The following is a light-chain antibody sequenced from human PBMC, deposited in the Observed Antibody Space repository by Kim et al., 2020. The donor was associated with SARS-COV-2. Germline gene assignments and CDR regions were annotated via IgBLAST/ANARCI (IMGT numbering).Light chain of an antibody. CDR1: QSISSN. J-gene: IGKJ2*01. CDR3: QQYNNWPPYT. Sequence: EVVMTQSPVTLSVSPGERATLSCRASQSISSNLAWYQQKPGQAPRLLIYGASTRSTDIPGRFSGSGSGTEFTLTISSLQSEDFAVYYCQQYNNWPPYTLGQGTKLEI. CDR2: GAS. V-gene: IGKV3-15*01.